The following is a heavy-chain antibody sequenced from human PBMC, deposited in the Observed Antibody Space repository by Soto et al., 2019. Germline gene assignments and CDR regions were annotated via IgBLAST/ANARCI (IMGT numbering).Heavy chain of an antibody. D-gene: IGHD3-3*01. CDR3: ARGPYYDFWSGYLTNYYYYGMDV. J-gene: IGHJ6*02. CDR2: INHSGST. V-gene: IGHV4-34*01. CDR1: GGSFSGYY. Sequence: TSETLSLTCAVYGGSFSGYYWSWIRQPPGKGLEWIGEINHSGSTNYNPSLKSRVTISVDTSKNQFSLKLSSVTAADTAVYYCARGPYYDFWSGYLTNYYYYGMDVWGQGTTVTVSS.